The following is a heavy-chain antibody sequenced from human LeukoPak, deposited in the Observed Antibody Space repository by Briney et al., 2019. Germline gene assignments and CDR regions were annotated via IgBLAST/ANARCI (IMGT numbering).Heavy chain of an antibody. CDR1: GGTLSSYA. D-gene: IGHD3-22*01. J-gene: IGHJ3*02. V-gene: IGHV1-69*13. Sequence: SVKVSCKASGGTLSSYAISWVRQAPGQGLEWMGGIIPIFGTANYAQKFQGRVTITADESTSTAYMELSSLRSEDTAVYYCARGIVVVIMGEYAFDIWGQGTMVTVSS. CDR2: IIPIFGTA. CDR3: ARGIVVVIMGEYAFDI.